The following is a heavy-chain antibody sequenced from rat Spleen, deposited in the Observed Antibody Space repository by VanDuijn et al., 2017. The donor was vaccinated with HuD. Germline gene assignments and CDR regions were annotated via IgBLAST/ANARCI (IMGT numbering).Heavy chain of an antibody. CDR3: ARLGPRYFDF. CDR1: GFTFSNYG. CDR2: INTDGDST. V-gene: IGHV5S23*01. D-gene: IGHD3-1*01. J-gene: IGHJ1*01. Sequence: EVQLVESGGGLVQPGNSLKLSCAASGFTFSNYGMAWVRQAPGKGLEWISSINTDGDSTSYPDSVKGRFTISRHNAENTVYLQMNSLRSEDTATYYCARLGPRYFDFWGPGTMVTVSS.